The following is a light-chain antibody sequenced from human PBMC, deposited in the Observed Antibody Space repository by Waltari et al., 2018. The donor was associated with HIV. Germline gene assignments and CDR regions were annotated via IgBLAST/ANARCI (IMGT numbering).Light chain of an antibody. CDR1: STYVGGYNY. CDR3: SSYTSSSTLYV. V-gene: IGLV2-14*03. J-gene: IGLJ1*01. Sequence: QSALTQPASVSGSPGQSITISCTGTSTYVGGYNYVPWYQQHPGKAPKLMIYDVSNRPSGVSNRFSGSKSGNTASLTISGLQAEDEADYYCSSYTSSSTLYVFGTGTKVTVL. CDR2: DVS.